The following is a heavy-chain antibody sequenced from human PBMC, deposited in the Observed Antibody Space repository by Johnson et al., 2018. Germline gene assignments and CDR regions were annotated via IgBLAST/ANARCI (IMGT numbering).Heavy chain of an antibody. D-gene: IGHD5-18*01. V-gene: IGHV4-34*01. CDR3: ARSHGLWNYYYMDV. CDR1: GGSFSGYY. CDR2: INHSGGT. J-gene: IGHJ6*03. Sequence: QVQLQQWGAGLLKPSETLSLTCAVYGGSFSGYYWTWIRQPPGKGLEWIGEINHSGGTNYNPALKSRVTISVDTSKNQFSLKLSSVTAADTAVYSCARSHGLWNYYYMDVWGKGTTVTVSS.